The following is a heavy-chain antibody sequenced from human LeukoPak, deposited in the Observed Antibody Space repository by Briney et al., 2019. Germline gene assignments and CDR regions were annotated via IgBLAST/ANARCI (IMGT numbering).Heavy chain of an antibody. CDR3: ARGFIAVAGTALNWFDP. V-gene: IGHV4-34*01. CDR2: VDQSGGT. D-gene: IGHD6-19*01. J-gene: IGHJ5*02. Sequence: SETLSLTCAVSGGSFSDDFWTWLRQFPGKGLEWIGEVDQSGGTNYNPSLKGRVSMSLDTSKNHFSLRLRSVTAADTALYFCARGFIAVAGTALNWFDPWGLGTLVTVSS. CDR1: GGSFSDDF.